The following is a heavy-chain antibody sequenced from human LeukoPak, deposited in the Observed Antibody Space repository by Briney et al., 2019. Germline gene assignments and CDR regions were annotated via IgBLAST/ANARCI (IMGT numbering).Heavy chain of an antibody. CDR3: AREGRVSGYDFDC. CDR1: GFTFSSYW. V-gene: IGHV3-74*03. J-gene: IGHJ4*02. CDR2: VNSDGSSI. Sequence: PGGFLRLSCAASGFTFSSYWMHWVRQAPGKGLVWVSRVNSDGSSITYADSVKGRFTISRDNAKNTLYLQMNSLRVEDTAVYYCAREGRVSGYDFDCWGQGTLVTVSS. D-gene: IGHD5-12*01.